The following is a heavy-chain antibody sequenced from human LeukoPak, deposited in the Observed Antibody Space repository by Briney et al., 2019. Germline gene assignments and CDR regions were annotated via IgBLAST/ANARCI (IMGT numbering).Heavy chain of an antibody. J-gene: IGHJ3*02. Sequence: SETLSLTCTVSGGSISRYYWSWIRQPAGKGLEWIGRIYTSGSTNYNPSLKSRVTMSVDTSKNQFSLKLSSVTAADTAVYYCERSYTENYYGSGSRRSGTPFTIWGQGTMVTVSS. V-gene: IGHV4-4*07. D-gene: IGHD3-10*01. CDR1: GGSISRYY. CDR3: ERSYTENYYGSGSRRSGTPFTI. CDR2: IYTSGST.